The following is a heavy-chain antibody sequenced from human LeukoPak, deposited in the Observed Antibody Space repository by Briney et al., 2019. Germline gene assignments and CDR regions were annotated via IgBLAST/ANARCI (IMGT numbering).Heavy chain of an antibody. J-gene: IGHJ6*04. CDR3: AREYEDIVVVPAGGYYGMDV. CDR1: GYTFSSYA. V-gene: IGHV1-3*01. CDR2: INAGNGNT. Sequence: GASVKVSCTASGYTFSSYAMHWVRQAAGQRLEWMGWINAGNGNTKYSQKFQGRVTITRDTSASTAYMELSSLRSEDTAVYYCAREYEDIVVVPAGGYYGMDVWGKGTTVTVSS. D-gene: IGHD2-2*01.